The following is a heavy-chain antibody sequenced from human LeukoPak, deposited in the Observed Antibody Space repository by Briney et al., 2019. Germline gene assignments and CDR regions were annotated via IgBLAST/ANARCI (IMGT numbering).Heavy chain of an antibody. V-gene: IGHV5-51*01. Sequence: GESLKISCKASGYSFTTYWIGWVRPMPGKCLEWMGIIYPADSTAHYSPSFQGQVTISADKSISTAYLQWSSLKASDTAMYYCARGLGHYFDYWGQGTLVTVSS. CDR2: IYPADSTA. CDR3: ARGLGHYFDY. J-gene: IGHJ4*02. CDR1: GYSFTTYW.